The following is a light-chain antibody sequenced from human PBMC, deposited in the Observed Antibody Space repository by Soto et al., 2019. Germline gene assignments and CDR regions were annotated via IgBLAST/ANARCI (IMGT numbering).Light chain of an antibody. Sequence: QSVLTQPPSASGTPGQRVTISCSGSSSNIGSNTVNWYQQLPGTAPKLLIYSTNQRPAGVPDRFSGSKSGTSASLAMSGLQSEDESDYYCAAWDDSLNGPGVVFGGGTMLTVL. CDR2: STN. V-gene: IGLV1-44*01. CDR1: SSNIGSNT. J-gene: IGLJ2*01. CDR3: AAWDDSLNGPGVV.